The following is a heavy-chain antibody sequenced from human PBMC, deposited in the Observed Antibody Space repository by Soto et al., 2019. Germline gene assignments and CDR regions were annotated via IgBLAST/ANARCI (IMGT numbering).Heavy chain of an antibody. CDR1: VDSLSSGGHY. CDR3: ARVDHRGYFAILTDY. J-gene: IGHJ4*02. D-gene: IGHD3-9*01. CDR2: IYDSVNT. V-gene: IGHV4-31*03. Sequence: PSETLSLTCTVSVDSLSSGGHYWIWIRQHPGKGLEWIGHIYDSVNTYYSPSLRSRVTISADMSKNQFSLNLRSVTAADTAVYYCARVDHRGYFAILTDYWGQGTLVTVSS.